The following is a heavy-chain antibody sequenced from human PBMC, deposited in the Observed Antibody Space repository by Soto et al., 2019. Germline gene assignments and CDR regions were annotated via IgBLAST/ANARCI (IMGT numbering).Heavy chain of an antibody. CDR3: ARDRGAIRYCSSTSCPHDAFDI. Sequence: ASVKVSCKAPGYTFTSYGISWVRQAPGQGLEWMGWISAYNGNTNYAQKLQGRVTMTTDTSTSTAYMELRSLRSDDTAVYYCARDRGAIRYCSSTSCPHDAFDIWGQGTMVTVSS. CDR1: GYTFTSYG. D-gene: IGHD2-2*01. J-gene: IGHJ3*02. CDR2: ISAYNGNT. V-gene: IGHV1-18*01.